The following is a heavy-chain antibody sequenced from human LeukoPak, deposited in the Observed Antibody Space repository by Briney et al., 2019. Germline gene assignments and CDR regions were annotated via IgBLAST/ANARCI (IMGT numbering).Heavy chain of an antibody. D-gene: IGHD4-23*01. V-gene: IGHV3-7*01. CDR2: IKPDGSEK. J-gene: IGHJ3*02. CDR3: ASRLYGGPFDN. Sequence: TGGSLSLSCAASGFTLSSYWMRWVRQAPGKGLEWVAHIKPDGSEKYYVDSVKGRFTISRDNAKNSLYLEMNSLRAEDTAVYYCASRLYGGPFDNWGQGTMVTVSS. CDR1: GFTLSSYW.